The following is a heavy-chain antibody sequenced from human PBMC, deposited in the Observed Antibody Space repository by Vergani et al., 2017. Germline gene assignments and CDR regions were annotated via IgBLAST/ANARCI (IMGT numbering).Heavy chain of an antibody. CDR2: ISYDGSNK. V-gene: IGHV3-30*01. J-gene: IGHJ6*03. CDR3: ARDRGATLYYCYYMDF. Sequence: QVQLVESGGGVVQPGRSLRLSCAASGLTFSSYAMHWVRQAPGKGLEWVAVISYDGSNKYYADSVKGRFTISRENSKNTLYLQMNSLIAEDTAVYYLARDRGATLYYCYYMDFWGKGTTVTVSS. CDR1: GLTFSSYA. D-gene: IGHD1-26*01.